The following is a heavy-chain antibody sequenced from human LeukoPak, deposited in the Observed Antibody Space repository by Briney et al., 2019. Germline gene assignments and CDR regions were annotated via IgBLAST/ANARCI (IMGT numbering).Heavy chain of an antibody. J-gene: IGHJ4*02. Sequence: PSETLSLTCTVSGGSISNYYWSWIRQPPGKGLEWIGYIYYSGSTNYNPSLKSRVTISVDTSKNQFSLKLSSVTAADTAVYYCAKEGRSSYFDYWGQGTLVTVSS. CDR2: IYYSGST. V-gene: IGHV4-59*01. CDR1: GGSISNYY. CDR3: AKEGRSSYFDY. D-gene: IGHD6-6*01.